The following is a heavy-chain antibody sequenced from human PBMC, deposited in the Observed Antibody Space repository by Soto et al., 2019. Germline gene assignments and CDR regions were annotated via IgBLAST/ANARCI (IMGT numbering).Heavy chain of an antibody. Sequence: KTSETLSLTCAVSGYSISSGYYWGWLRQPPGKGLEWIGSIYHGGSTYYNPSLKGRVTMSVDTSKNQFSLRLTSVTAADTAVYFCARGSSSYYDYGMDVWGQGTTVTVS. CDR1: GYSISSGYY. J-gene: IGHJ6*02. CDR2: IYHGGST. V-gene: IGHV4-38-2*01. CDR3: ARGSSSYYDYGMDV. D-gene: IGHD6-6*01.